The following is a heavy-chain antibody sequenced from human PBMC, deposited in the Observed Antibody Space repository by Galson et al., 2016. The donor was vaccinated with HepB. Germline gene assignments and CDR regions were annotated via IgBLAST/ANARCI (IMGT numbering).Heavy chain of an antibody. J-gene: IGHJ3*01. D-gene: IGHD3-16*02. V-gene: IGHV3-9*01. CDR3: TKDLLPITIGGAIFSATFDL. CDR2: ISWHSDII. Sequence: SLRLSCAASGFSFDDHTMHWVRLRPGKGLEWISRISWHSDIIGYADSVKGRFTISRDNAKNSLYLEMNSLRPDDTALYYCTKDLLPITIGGAIFSATFDLWGQGTMVTVAS. CDR1: GFSFDDHT.